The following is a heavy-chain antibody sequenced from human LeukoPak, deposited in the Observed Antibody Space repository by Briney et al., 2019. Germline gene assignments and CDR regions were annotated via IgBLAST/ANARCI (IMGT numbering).Heavy chain of an antibody. CDR1: RFTFNVYW. Sequence: PGGSLRLSCAGPRFTFNVYWMHWVRQAPGNGLVWVSRINGDGTMADYADSVKGRFTISRDNAKNTLYLQMNSLRVEDTGVYYCLPWAEVRGQGSLVTVSS. D-gene: IGHD2-2*01. CDR3: LPWAEV. CDR2: INGDGTMA. V-gene: IGHV3-74*01. J-gene: IGHJ4*02.